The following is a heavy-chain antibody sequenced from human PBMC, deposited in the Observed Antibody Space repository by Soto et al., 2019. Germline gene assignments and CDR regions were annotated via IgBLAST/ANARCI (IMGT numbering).Heavy chain of an antibody. CDR2: ISSSSSTI. Sequence: EVQLVESGGGLVQPGGSLRLSCAASGFTFSSYSMNWVRQAPGKGLEWVSYISSSSSTIYYADSVKGRFTISRDNAKNSLYLHMNSLRAEDTAVYYCATTYYDYIGGSWVEDYWGQGTLVTVSS. D-gene: IGHD3-16*01. CDR1: GFTFSSYS. CDR3: ATTYYDYIGGSWVEDY. J-gene: IGHJ4*02. V-gene: IGHV3-48*01.